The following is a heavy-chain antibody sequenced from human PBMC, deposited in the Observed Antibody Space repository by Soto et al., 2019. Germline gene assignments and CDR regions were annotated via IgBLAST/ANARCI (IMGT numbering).Heavy chain of an antibody. V-gene: IGHV1-18*04. CDR1: GYTFTSYG. Sequence: DSVKVSCKASGYTFTSYGISWVRQAPGQGLEWMGWISAYNGNTNYAQKLQGRVTMTTDTSTSTAYMELRSLRSDDTAVYYCARDSYGDYANYYYYGMDVWGQGTTVTVSS. CDR2: ISAYNGNT. J-gene: IGHJ6*02. CDR3: ARDSYGDYANYYYYGMDV. D-gene: IGHD4-17*01.